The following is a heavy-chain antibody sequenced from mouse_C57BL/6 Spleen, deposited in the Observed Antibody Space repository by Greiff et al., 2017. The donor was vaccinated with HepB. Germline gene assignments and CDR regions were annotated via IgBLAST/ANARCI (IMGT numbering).Heavy chain of an antibody. CDR2: IYPGSGST. CDR3: ARSEDGYYVDY. Sequence: QVHVKQPGAELVKPGASVKMSCKASGYTFTSYWITWVKQRPGQGLEWIGDIYPGSGSTNYNEKFKSKATLTVDTSSSTAYMQLSSLTSEDSAVYYCARSEDGYYVDYWGQGTTLTVSS. J-gene: IGHJ2*01. D-gene: IGHD2-3*01. CDR1: GYTFTSYW. V-gene: IGHV1-55*01.